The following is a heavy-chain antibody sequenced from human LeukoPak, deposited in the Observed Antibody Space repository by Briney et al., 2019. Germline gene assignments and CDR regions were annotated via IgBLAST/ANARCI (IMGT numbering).Heavy chain of an antibody. D-gene: IGHD3-22*01. CDR1: GYTFTDYG. CDR3: ARVPLHDRNDYYYPH. V-gene: IGHV1-3*01. CDR2: INAGNGNA. J-gene: IGHJ1*01. Sequence: GASVNVSCKASGYTFTDYGMHWVRQAPGQRLEWMAWINAGNGNAKYSQKFQGRVTITRDTSASTAYMELSSLRSEDTAVYYCARVPLHDRNDYYYPHWGQGTVVTVSS.